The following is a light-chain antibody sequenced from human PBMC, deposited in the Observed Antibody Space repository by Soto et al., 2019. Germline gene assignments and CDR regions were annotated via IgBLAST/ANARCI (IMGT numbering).Light chain of an antibody. J-gene: IGKJ1*01. CDR2: GAS. CDR3: QQYYSYPRT. CDR1: QAISHY. Sequence: DIQMTQSPSAMSASVGDRVTITCRASQAISHYLAWFHQRPGKVPKRLIYGASTLESGVPSRFSGSGSGTEFTLTISSLQPEDFATYYCQQYYSYPRTFGQGTKVDIK. V-gene: IGKV1-17*03.